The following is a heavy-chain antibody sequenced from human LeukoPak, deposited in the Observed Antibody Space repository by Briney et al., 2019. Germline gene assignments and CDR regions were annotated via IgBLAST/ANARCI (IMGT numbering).Heavy chain of an antibody. J-gene: IGHJ4*02. CDR2: MNPNSGGT. Sequence: GASVKVSCKASGYTFTDYYIHWVRQAPGQGLEWMAWMNPNSGGTSYAQKFQGRVTMTRDTSISTGYMELSRLRFDDTAVYYCARDNGDRTAYYGDYFDYWGQGTLVTVSS. CDR1: GYTFTDYY. V-gene: IGHV1-2*02. D-gene: IGHD3/OR15-3a*01. CDR3: ARDNGDRTAYYGDYFDY.